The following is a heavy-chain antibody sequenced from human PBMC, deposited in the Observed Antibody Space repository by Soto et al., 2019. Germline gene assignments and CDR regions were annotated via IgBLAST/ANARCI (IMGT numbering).Heavy chain of an antibody. V-gene: IGHV3-74*01. CDR1: GFSFSDHW. Sequence: EVQLVESGGGLVQPGGSLRLSCKASGFSFSDHWMHWVRQAPGKGPVWVSRIKHDATSTKYADFVKGRFTISRDNAKNTLYLQLNSLGAEDTAVYYCARDRPDMVTDYHPMFDLWGQGGLVTVSS. J-gene: IGHJ5*02. CDR2: IKHDATST. CDR3: ARDRPDMVTDYHPMFDL. D-gene: IGHD4-17*01.